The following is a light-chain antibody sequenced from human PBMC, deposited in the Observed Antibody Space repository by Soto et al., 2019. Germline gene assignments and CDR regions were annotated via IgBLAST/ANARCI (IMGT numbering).Light chain of an antibody. V-gene: IGKV1-6*01. CDR3: LQDYNSPWT. CDR2: AAS. J-gene: IGKJ1*01. Sequence: ASQMTQSPSSLSASVGDRVTLTCRASQDIRNDLGWYQEKPGQAPKLLIYAASNLQSGVPSRFSGSGSGTDFTLTISSLQPEDFATYYCLQDYNSPWTFGQGTKVEI. CDR1: QDIRND.